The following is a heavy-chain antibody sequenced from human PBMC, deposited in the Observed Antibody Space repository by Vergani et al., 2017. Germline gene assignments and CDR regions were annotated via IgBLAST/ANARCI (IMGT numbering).Heavy chain of an antibody. CDR2: IWYDGSNK. CDR1: GFTFSSYG. V-gene: IGHV3-33*01. CDR3: ARDAQTALELRDLYCYYMDV. Sequence: QVQLVESGGGVVQPGRSLRLSCAASGFTFSSYGMHWVRQAPGKGLEWVAVIWYDGSNKYYADSVKGRFTISRDKSKNTLYLQMNSLRAEDTAVYYCARDAQTALELRDLYCYYMDVWVKGTTVTVSS. D-gene: IGHD1-7*01. J-gene: IGHJ6*03.